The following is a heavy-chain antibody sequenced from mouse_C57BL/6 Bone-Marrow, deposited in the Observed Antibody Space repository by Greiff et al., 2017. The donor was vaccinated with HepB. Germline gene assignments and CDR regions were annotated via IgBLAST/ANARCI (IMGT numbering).Heavy chain of an antibody. CDR1: GYAFSSSW. V-gene: IGHV1-82*01. D-gene: IGHD1-2*01. Sequence: VQLQQSGPELVKPGASVKISCKASGYAFSSSWMNWVKQRPGKGLEWIGRIYPGDGDTNYNGKFKGKATLTADKSSSTAYMQLSSLTSEDSAVYFCARSLRRAWFAYWGQGTLVTVSA. CDR3: ARSLRRAWFAY. J-gene: IGHJ3*01. CDR2: IYPGDGDT.